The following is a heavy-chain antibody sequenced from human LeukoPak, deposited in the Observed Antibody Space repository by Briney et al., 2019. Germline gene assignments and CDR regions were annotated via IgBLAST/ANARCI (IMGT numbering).Heavy chain of an antibody. D-gene: IGHD6-19*01. CDR1: GFTFSRFW. CDR2: IKPDGSGE. V-gene: IGHV3-7*01. J-gene: IGHJ5*02. Sequence: GGSLRLSCVASGFTFSRFWMIWVRQAPGKGLEWVAMIKPDGSGEYYLDSVKGRFTISRDNAKNSLYLQVNSLRAEDTAVYYCARDPYAQYSSGWYNWFDPWGQGTLVTVSS. CDR3: ARDPYAQYSSGWYNWFDP.